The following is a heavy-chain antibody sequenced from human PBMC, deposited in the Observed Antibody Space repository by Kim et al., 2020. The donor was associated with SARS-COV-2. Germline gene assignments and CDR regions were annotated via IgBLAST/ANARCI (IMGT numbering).Heavy chain of an antibody. CDR2: NT. Sequence: NTGYAQKFQGRVTMTRNTAIRTAYMEQSSLRSEDTAVYYCARGRGSLGDYWGQGTLVTVSS. V-gene: IGHV1-8*01. J-gene: IGHJ4*02. CDR3: ARGRGSLGDY. D-gene: IGHD7-27*01.